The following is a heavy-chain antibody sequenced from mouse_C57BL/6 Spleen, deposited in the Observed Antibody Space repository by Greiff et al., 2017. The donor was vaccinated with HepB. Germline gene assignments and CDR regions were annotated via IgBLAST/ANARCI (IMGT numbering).Heavy chain of an antibody. CDR1: GFTFSDFY. J-gene: IGHJ2*01. V-gene: IGHV7-1*01. Sequence: EVKVVESGGGLVQSGRSLRLSCATSGFTFSDFYMEWVRQAPGKGLEWIAASRNKANDYTTEYSASVKGRFIVSRDTSQSILYLQMNALRAEDTAIYYCARDAGGGNFDYWGQGTTLTVSS. CDR2: SRNKANDYTT. CDR3: ARDAGGGNFDY. D-gene: IGHD1-1*02.